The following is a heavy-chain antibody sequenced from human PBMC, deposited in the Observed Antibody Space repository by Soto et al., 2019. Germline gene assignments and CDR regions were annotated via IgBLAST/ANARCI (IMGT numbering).Heavy chain of an antibody. D-gene: IGHD1-1*01. CDR2: IYPGDSDT. Sequence: PGESLKISCKGSGYDFIDYWIGWVRQMPGKGLEWVGIIYPGDSDTRYSPSFQGQVTISADKSITTTYLQWSSLKASDTAVYYCARLEEATTGYWGQGTLVTVSS. V-gene: IGHV5-51*01. CDR3: ARLEEATTGY. J-gene: IGHJ4*02. CDR1: GYDFIDYW.